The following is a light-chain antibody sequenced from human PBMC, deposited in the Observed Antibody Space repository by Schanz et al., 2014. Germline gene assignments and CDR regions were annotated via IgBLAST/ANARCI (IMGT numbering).Light chain of an antibody. Sequence: QAVVTQEPSFSVSPGGTVTLTCGLSSGSVSTNYYPTWFQQTPGQAPRTLIYSTNFRSSGVPDRFSGSKSGNTASLSVSGLQAEDEADYYCGSYAGDSNFGVFGTGTKLTVL. J-gene: IGLJ1*01. V-gene: IGLV8-61*01. CDR3: GSYAGDSNFGV. CDR2: STN. CDR1: SGSVSTNYY.